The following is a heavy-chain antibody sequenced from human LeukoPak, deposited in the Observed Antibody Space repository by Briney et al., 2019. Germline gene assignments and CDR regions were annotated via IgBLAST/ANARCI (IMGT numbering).Heavy chain of an antibody. CDR1: GSTVSSNY. CDR2: IYGGGST. D-gene: IGHD1-26*01. J-gene: IGHJ2*01. Sequence: GGSLRLSCAASGSTVSSNYMSWVRQAPGKGLEWVSIIYGGGSTYYADSVKGRFTISRDNSKNTLYLQMNSLRVEDTAVYYCAGEVRSLWYFDLWGRGTLVTVSS. CDR3: AGEVRSLWYFDL. V-gene: IGHV3-53*01.